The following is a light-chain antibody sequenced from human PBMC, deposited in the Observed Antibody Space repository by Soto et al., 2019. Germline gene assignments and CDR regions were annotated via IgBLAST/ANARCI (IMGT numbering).Light chain of an antibody. CDR2: DVS. V-gene: IGLV2-14*03. Sequence: QSVLTQPASVSGSPGQSITVSCIGTSSDVGRYNFVSWYQQHPGKAPKLVIYDVSNRPSGVSNRFSGSKSGNTASLTISGLQAEDEADYYCPSYTTSTTYVFGTGTKVTVL. J-gene: IGLJ1*01. CDR3: PSYTTSTTYV. CDR1: SSDVGRYNF.